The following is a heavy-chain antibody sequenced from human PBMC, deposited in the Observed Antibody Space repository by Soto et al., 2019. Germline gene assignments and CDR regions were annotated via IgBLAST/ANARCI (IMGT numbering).Heavy chain of an antibody. CDR1: GGIFSSNT. CDR3: ASKAACGGDCYAFDS. V-gene: IGHV1-69*06. Sequence: QVYLVQSGAEVKKPGSSVKISCKASGGIFSSNTINWVRQAAGQGLEWMGGIIPLFGTANYAEKFQGRVTLTADKSTKPEYMELTSLGSEDTAVYYCASKAACGGDCYAFDSWGQGTLVTVSS. CDR2: IIPLFGTA. J-gene: IGHJ4*02. D-gene: IGHD2-21*02.